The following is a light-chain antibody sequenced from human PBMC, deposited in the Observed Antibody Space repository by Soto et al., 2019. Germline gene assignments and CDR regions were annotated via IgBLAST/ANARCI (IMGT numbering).Light chain of an antibody. CDR1: SSDVGGFNY. CDR3: SSYTSRSTHV. V-gene: IGLV2-14*01. J-gene: IGLJ1*01. CDR2: EVS. Sequence: VLTQPASVSGSLGNSVTISCTGTSSDVGGFNYVSWYQQHPGKAPKLMIYEVSNRPSGVSNRFSGSKPGNTASLTISGLQAEDEADYYCSSYTSRSTHVFGSGTKVTVL.